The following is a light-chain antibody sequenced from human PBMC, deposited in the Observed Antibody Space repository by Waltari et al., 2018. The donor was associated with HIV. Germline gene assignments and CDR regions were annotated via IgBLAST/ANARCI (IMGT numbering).Light chain of an antibody. CDR1: QSVLYSSNNKNY. CDR2: WAS. J-gene: IGKJ1*01. V-gene: IGKV4-1*01. Sequence: DIVMTQSPDSLVVSLAERATINCKSSQSVLYSSNNKNYLAWYQQKPGQPPKLLISWASTRESGVPDRFSGSGSGTVFTLTISSLQAEDVAVYYCQQYYDTPWTFGQGTKVEIK. CDR3: QQYYDTPWT.